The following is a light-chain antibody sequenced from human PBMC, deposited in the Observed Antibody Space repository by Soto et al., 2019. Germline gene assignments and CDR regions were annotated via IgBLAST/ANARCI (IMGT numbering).Light chain of an antibody. CDR3: SSYAGSNTFV. CDR2: EVN. Sequence: QSVLXQPPSASGSPGQSVTISCTGTSSDVGGYNFVSWYQHHPGKVPRLMIYEVNKRPSGVPDRFSGSKSGNTASLTVSGLQAEDEADYSCSSYAGSNTFVFGTGTKVTVL. V-gene: IGLV2-8*01. J-gene: IGLJ1*01. CDR1: SSDVGGYNF.